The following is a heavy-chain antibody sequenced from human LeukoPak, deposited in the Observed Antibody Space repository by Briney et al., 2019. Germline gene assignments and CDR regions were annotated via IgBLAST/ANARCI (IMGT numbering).Heavy chain of an antibody. CDR3: ARDDYYGMDV. V-gene: IGHV4-59*08. CDR2: IDYGRSS. J-gene: IGHJ6*02. CDR1: GGSISHYS. Sequence: SETLSLTCSVSGGSISHYSWSWIRQPPGKGLEWIGYIDYGRSSSYNPSLKSRVTISLDTSKNQFSLRLSSVTAADTAVYYCARDDYYGMDVWGQGTTVTVSS.